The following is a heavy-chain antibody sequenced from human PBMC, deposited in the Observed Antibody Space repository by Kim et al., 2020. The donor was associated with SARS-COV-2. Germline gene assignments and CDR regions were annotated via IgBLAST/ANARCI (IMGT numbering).Heavy chain of an antibody. CDR2: T. D-gene: IGHD6-13*01. CDR3: ARGYSSSWYSN. V-gene: IGHV1-8*01. Sequence: TGYAQKFQGRVTMTRNTSITTAYMELSSLRAEDTAVYYCARGYSSSWYSNWGQGTLVTVSS. J-gene: IGHJ4*02.